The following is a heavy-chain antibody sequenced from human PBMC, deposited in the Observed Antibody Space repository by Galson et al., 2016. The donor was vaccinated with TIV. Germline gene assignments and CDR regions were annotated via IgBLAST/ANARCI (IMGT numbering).Heavy chain of an antibody. Sequence: SVKVSCKASGGTFSNYAITWVRQAPGQGLEWMGRILPIYGTTVYAQTFQDSLTLTAERSTGTANMELSSLRSEDTAMDYCARGGPYGSSSPGIFDIWGQGTQVTVSS. CDR2: ILPIYGTT. CDR1: GGTFSNYA. V-gene: IGHV1-69*06. CDR3: ARGGPYGSSSPGIFDI. J-gene: IGHJ3*02. D-gene: IGHD3-10*01.